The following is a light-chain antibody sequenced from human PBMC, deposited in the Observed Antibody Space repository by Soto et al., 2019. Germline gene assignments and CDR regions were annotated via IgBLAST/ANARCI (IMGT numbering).Light chain of an antibody. Sequence: QSVLTQPPSASGSLGQSVTISCTGTSSDIGTYDYVSWYQQHPGRAPKLIIFEVSKRPSGVPDRFSGSKSGNTASLIVSGLQPDDEAEYHCTSYTGDDFTSVFGTGTKV. CDR3: TSYTGDDFTSV. CDR1: SSDIGTYDY. J-gene: IGLJ1*01. V-gene: IGLV2-8*01. CDR2: EVS.